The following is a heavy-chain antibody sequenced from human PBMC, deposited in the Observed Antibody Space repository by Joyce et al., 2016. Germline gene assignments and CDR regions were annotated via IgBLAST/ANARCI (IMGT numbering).Heavy chain of an antibody. CDR2: MSGSGTST. J-gene: IGHJ3*02. Sequence: EVQLLESGGGLVQPGGCLRLYCAAAGFPFSSYAMSLVRQESWEGVECVSAMSGSGTSTYSVDSVKGRFTISRDNSNNTLYLQMNSLRAEDTAVYYCAKALSPYYDYIWGSYLDAFDIWGQGTMVTVSS. CDR3: AKALSPYYDYIWGSYLDAFDI. CDR1: GFPFSSYA. V-gene: IGHV3-23*01. D-gene: IGHD3-16*02.